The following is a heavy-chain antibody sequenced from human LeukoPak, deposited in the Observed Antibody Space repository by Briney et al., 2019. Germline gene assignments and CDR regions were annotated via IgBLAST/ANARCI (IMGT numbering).Heavy chain of an antibody. CDR1: GFTFSSYG. J-gene: IGHJ6*02. Sequence: GRSLRLSCAASGFTFSSYGMHWVRQAPGKGLEWVAVISYGGSNKYYADSVKGRFTISRDNSKNTLYLQMISLRAEDTAVYYCAKENIAARPDYYYYYGMDVWGQGTTVTVSS. CDR3: AKENIAARPDYYYYYGMDV. D-gene: IGHD6-6*01. V-gene: IGHV3-30*18. CDR2: ISYGGSNK.